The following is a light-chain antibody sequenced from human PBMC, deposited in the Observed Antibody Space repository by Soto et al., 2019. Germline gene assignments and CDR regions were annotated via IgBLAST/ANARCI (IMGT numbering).Light chain of an antibody. Sequence: IEITQSRSTLSASVGDRGTITCWASQIISSWLAWYQQKPGKAPKLLIYDASSLETGVPSRFSGSRSGTEFTLTISSLQPEDFATYYGQQCYSRGTSAYGPGTKV. CDR2: DAS. CDR3: QQCYSRGTSA. CDR1: QIISSW. J-gene: IGKJ3*01. V-gene: IGKV1-5*01.